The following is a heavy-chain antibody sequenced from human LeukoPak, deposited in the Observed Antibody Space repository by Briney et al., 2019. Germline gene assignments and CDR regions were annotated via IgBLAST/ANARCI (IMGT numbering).Heavy chain of an antibody. D-gene: IGHD1-1*01. Sequence: GGSLRLSCAASGFTRSYYWMSWVRQAPGKGLERVDNIQEDGSNRYYVGSVKGRFTISRDNAKNSVYLQMNSLRAEDTAVYYCAREARGTRAAFDIWGQGTMVTVS. CDR2: IQEDGSNR. CDR1: GFTRSYYW. V-gene: IGHV3-7*01. J-gene: IGHJ3*02. CDR3: AREARGTRAAFDI.